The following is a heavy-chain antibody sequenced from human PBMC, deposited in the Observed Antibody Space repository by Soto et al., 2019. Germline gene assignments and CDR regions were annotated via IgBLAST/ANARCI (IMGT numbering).Heavy chain of an antibody. CDR1: GGTFSSYA. V-gene: IGHV1-69*06. CDR3: ARDCSSTSCYPHYYYGMDV. CDR2: IIPIFGTA. J-gene: IGHJ6*02. Sequence: SVKVSCKASGGTFSSYAISWVRQAPGQGLEWMGGIIPIFGTANYAQKFQGRVTITADKSTSTAYMELSSLRSEDTAVYYCARDCSSTSCYPHYYYGMDVWGQGTTVTVSS. D-gene: IGHD2-2*01.